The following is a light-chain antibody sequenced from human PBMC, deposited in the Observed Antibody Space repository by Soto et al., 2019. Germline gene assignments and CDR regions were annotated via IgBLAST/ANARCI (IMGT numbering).Light chain of an antibody. J-gene: IGKJ5*01. V-gene: IGKV3-15*01. Sequence: IVMTQSPATLSVSPGERATLSCSASQSVSSNLAWYQQKPGQAPRLLIYGASTRATGIPARFSGSGSGTDFTLTISSLEPEDFAVYYCQQRQYWPPITFGQGTRLEIK. CDR1: QSVSSN. CDR2: GAS. CDR3: QQRQYWPPIT.